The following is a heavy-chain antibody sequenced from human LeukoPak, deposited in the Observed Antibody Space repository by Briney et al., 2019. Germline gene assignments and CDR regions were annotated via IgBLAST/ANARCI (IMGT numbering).Heavy chain of an antibody. D-gene: IGHD6-13*01. CDR2: IYYSGST. Sequence: GSLRLSCAASGFTFSSYAMSWVRQAPGKGLEWIGSIYYSGSTYYNPSLKSRVAISVDTSKNQFSLKLSSVTAAGTAVYYCARSIAGYSSSWYVWFDPWGQGTLVTVSS. J-gene: IGHJ5*02. CDR3: ARSIAGYSSSWYVWFDP. V-gene: IGHV4-39*01. CDR1: GFTFSSYA.